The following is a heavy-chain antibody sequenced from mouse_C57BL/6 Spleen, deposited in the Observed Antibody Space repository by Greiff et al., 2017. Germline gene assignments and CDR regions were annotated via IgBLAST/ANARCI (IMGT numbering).Heavy chain of an antibody. CDR1: GFTFSDYG. D-gene: IGHD1-1*01. V-gene: IGHV5-17*01. Sequence: EVKLVESGGGLVKPGGSLKLSCAASGFTFSDYGMHWVRQAPEKGLEWVAYISSGSSTIYDADTVKGRCTISRDNAKNTLCRQMTSLRSEDTSMYYWAMEGYGSSYGFAYWGQGTLVTVSA. CDR2: ISSGSSTI. CDR3: AMEGYGSSYGFAY. J-gene: IGHJ3*01.